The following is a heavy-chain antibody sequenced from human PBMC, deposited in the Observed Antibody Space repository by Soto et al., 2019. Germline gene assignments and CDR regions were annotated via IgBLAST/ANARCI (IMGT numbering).Heavy chain of an antibody. V-gene: IGHV4-4*02. CDR1: GGSISNSYW. D-gene: IGHD6-13*01. CDR3: ARDLGTIAAGGIQAY. J-gene: IGHJ4*02. CDR2: IHHSGST. Sequence: QVQLQESGPGLVKPSGTLSLTCAVSGGSISNSYWWSWVRQPPGKGLEWIGEIHHSGSTNYNPSLKRRVTISVDKSKDQFSLTLTSVTAADTAVYYCARDLGTIAAGGIQAYWGQGTLVAVSS.